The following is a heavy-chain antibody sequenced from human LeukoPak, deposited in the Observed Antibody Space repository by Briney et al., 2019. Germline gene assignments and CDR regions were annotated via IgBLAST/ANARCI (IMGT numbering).Heavy chain of an antibody. J-gene: IGHJ4*02. CDR3: ARDPLGPSLVVD. Sequence: KPSETLSLTCTVSGGSISSDSYYWSWIRQHPGKGLEWIGCIYYSGSTYYNPSLKSRITLSVDTSNNRFSLKLSSVTAADTAVYYCARDPLGPSLVVDWGQGTLVTVSS. D-gene: IGHD3-22*01. V-gene: IGHV4-31*03. CDR2: IYYSGST. CDR1: GGSISSDSYY.